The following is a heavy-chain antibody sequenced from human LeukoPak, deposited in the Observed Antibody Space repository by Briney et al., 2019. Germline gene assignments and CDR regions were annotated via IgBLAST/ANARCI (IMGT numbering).Heavy chain of an antibody. CDR1: GGSISGYY. CDR3: ARYIVSYPHDAFDI. D-gene: IGHD2-15*01. CDR2: IYYSGST. Sequence: SETLSLTCTVSGGSISGYYWSWIRQPPGKGLEWIGYIYYSGSTSYNPSLKSRVTISLDTSKNQFSLKLSSVTAADTAFYYCARYIVSYPHDAFDIWGQGTMVTVSS. J-gene: IGHJ3*02. V-gene: IGHV4-59*01.